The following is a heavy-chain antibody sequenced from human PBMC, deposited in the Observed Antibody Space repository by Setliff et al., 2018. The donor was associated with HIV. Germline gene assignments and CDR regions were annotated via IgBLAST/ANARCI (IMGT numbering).Heavy chain of an antibody. V-gene: IGHV1-18*01. CDR3: ARDPPSSGWYRADY. CDR1: GYTFTSYG. J-gene: IGHJ4*02. D-gene: IGHD6-19*01. Sequence: ASVKVSCKASGYTFTSYGISWVRQAPGQGLEWMGWISAYSGNTDYARNLQGRLTMTTDTSTSTAFMELRSLRSDDTAVYYCARDPPSSGWYRADYWGQGTLVTVSS. CDR2: ISAYSGNT.